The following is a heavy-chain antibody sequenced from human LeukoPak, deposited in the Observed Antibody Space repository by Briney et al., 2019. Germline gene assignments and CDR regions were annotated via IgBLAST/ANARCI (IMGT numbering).Heavy chain of an antibody. J-gene: IGHJ4*02. CDR2: IKSKIDSETT. D-gene: IGHD3-10*01. CDR1: GFAFNDAW. V-gene: IGHV3-15*01. Sequence: GGSLRLSCAASGFAFNDAWMSWVRQAPGKRLEWVGRIKSKIDSETTEYAAPVKGIFTISRDDLKKTLYLQMKSLRTQDTAVYYCTTDLPYYYGSGSYVTWGQGTLVSVSS. CDR3: TTDLPYYYGSGSYVT.